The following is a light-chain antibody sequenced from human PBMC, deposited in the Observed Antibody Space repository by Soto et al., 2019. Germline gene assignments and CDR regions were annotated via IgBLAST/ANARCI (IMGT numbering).Light chain of an antibody. J-gene: IGLJ1*01. Sequence: QSALTQPDSVSGSPGQSITISCTGTSSDVGGYNYVSWYQHHPGKAPKLMIYDVSNRPSGVSNRFSGSKSGNTASLTISGLQTEDEADYYCSSYTTSNTRQIVLGTGTKLTVL. CDR2: DVS. CDR1: SSDVGGYNY. V-gene: IGLV2-14*03. CDR3: SSYTTSNTRQIV.